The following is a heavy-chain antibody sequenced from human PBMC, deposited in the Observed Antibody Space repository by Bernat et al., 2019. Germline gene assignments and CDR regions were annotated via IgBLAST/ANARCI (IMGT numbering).Heavy chain of an antibody. J-gene: IGHJ5*02. V-gene: IGHV1-2*04. CDR1: GYTFTGYY. Sequence: QVQLVQSGAEVKKPGASVKVSCKASGYTFTGYYMHWVRQAPGQGLEWMGWINPNSGGTNYAQKFQGWVTMTRDTSISTAYMELSRLRSDDTAVYYCARGGGVYYGSGSYYQERWFDPWGQGTLVTVSS. CDR3: ARGGGVYYGSGSYYQERWFDP. CDR2: INPNSGGT. D-gene: IGHD3-10*01.